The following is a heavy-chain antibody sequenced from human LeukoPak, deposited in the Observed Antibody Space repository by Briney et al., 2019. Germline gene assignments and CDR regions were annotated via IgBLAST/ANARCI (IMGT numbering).Heavy chain of an antibody. V-gene: IGHV1-18*01. D-gene: IGHD3-10*01. CDR2: ISPYNGHT. CDR3: ARDRNNYGSGSYPSDY. J-gene: IGHJ4*02. Sequence: VASVTVSCTASGYTFTSYGISWVRQVPGQGLEWMGWISPYNGHTKYADTLQGRITMTTDTSTSTAYMELRSLRSDDTAVYSCARDRNNYGSGSYPSDYWGQGTLVTVSS. CDR1: GYTFTSYG.